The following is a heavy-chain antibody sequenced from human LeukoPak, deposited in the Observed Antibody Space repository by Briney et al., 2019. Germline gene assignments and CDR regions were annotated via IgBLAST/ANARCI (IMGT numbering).Heavy chain of an antibody. V-gene: IGHV3-23*01. Sequence: GGSLRLSCAASGFTFSSYAMSWVRQAPGKGLEWVSSISGTGDNTYYADSVKGRFTISRDNSKNTLYLQMNSLRAEDTAVYYCAKDGNSGYDYYYYMDVWGKGTTVTVSS. CDR1: GFTFSSYA. CDR2: ISGTGDNT. J-gene: IGHJ6*03. CDR3: AKDGNSGYDYYYYMDV. D-gene: IGHD5-12*01.